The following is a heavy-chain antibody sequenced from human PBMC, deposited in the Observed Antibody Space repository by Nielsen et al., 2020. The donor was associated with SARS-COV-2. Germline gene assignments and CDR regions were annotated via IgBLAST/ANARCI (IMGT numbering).Heavy chain of an antibody. CDR1: GGSFSGYY. CDR3: ARSRNYYGSGSYYNIGLGY. V-gene: IGHV4-34*01. D-gene: IGHD3-10*01. J-gene: IGHJ4*02. Sequence: SETLSLTCAVYGGSFSGYYWSWIRQPPGKGLEWIGEINHSGSTNYNPSLKSRVTISVDTSKNQFSLKLSSVTAADTAVYYCARSRNYYGSGSYYNIGLGYWGQGTLVTVSS. CDR2: INHSGST.